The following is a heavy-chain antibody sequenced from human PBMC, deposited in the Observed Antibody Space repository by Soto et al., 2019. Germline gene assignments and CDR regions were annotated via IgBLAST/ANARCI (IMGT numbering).Heavy chain of an antibody. J-gene: IGHJ6*02. CDR3: ARMDGDYNYYGLDV. Sequence: QVTLKEPGPVLVKPTEPLMLTCSVSGFSLTNGRMGVSWIRQPPGKALEWLAHFFSDAERSYSTSMQSRLNMYKDSSGSQVVLTMTNMAPADTATYYCARMDGDYNYYGLDVWGHGIAVTVSS. V-gene: IGHV2-26*01. D-gene: IGHD4-17*01. CDR2: FFSDAER. CDR1: GFSLTNGRMG.